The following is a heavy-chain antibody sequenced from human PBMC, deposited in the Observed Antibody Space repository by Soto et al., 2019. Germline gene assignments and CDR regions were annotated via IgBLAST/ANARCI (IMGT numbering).Heavy chain of an antibody. CDR1: GFTFSSYI. CDR2: ISSSSSTI. V-gene: IGHV3-48*01. CDR3: ARYGDYSWYFDL. Sequence: EVQLVESGGGLVQPGGSPRLSCAASGFTFSSYIMNWVRQAPGKGLEWVSFISSSSSTIYYADSVKGRFTISRDNAKNSLYLQMNSLRAEDTAVYYCARYGDYSWYFDLWGRGTLVTVSS. J-gene: IGHJ2*01. D-gene: IGHD4-17*01.